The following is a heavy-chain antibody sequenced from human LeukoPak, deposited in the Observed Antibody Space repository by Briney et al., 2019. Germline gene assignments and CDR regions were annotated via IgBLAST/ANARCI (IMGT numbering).Heavy chain of an antibody. J-gene: IGHJ4*02. CDR3: AKPRSTGYYQPFGY. CDR2: MSYDGTNT. V-gene: IGHV3-30*18. Sequence: GGSLRLSCAASGFSFNNYGMHWVRQAPGKGLEWVAVMSYDGTNTFHTDSVEGRFTISRDNSTNTLFLQMNSLRADDTAVYYCAKPRSTGYYQPFGYWGQGTLVTVSS. CDR1: GFSFNNYG. D-gene: IGHD3-9*01.